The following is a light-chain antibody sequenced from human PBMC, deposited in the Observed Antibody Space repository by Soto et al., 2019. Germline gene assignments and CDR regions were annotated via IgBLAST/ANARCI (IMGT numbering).Light chain of an antibody. CDR1: QSVSSNY. V-gene: IGKV3-20*01. Sequence: ETVLTQSPGTLSLSPGERATLSCRASQSVSSNYLAWYKQKPGQAPRLLIYGASSRATGIPDRFRGSGSGTNFTLTISRLKPEDFAVYYCQHYGSSTGTFGQGTKVEIK. CDR2: GAS. J-gene: IGKJ1*01. CDR3: QHYGSSTGT.